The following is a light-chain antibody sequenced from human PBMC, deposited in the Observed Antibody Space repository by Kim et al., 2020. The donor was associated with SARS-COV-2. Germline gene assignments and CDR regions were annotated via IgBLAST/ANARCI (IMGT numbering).Light chain of an antibody. CDR3: QVWDSSSDLVV. CDR2: YDS. Sequence: SSELTQPPSVSVAPGKTARITCGGNNIGSKSGHWYQQKPGQAPVLVIYYDSDRPSGVPELFSGSNSGNTATLTISRVEAGDEADYYCQVWDSSSDLVVFGGGTQLTVL. J-gene: IGLJ2*01. CDR1: NIGSKS. V-gene: IGLV3-21*04.